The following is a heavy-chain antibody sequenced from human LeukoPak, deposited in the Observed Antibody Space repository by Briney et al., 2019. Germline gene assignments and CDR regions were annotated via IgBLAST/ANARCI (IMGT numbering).Heavy chain of an antibody. CDR1: GFTFSTYW. CDR2: IKEDGSET. D-gene: IGHD1-14*01. CDR3: GRDSFETDIDY. Sequence: GGSLRLSCAASGFTFSTYWMSWVRQAPGKGLEWVANIKEDGSETYYVDSLRGRFTISRDNVRNSLYLQINSLRVEDTAVYYCGRDSFETDIDYWGQGTLVTVSS. J-gene: IGHJ4*02. V-gene: IGHV3-7*01.